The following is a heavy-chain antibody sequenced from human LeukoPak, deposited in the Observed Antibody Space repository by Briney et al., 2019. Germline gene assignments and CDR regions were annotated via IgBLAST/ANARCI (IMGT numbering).Heavy chain of an antibody. J-gene: IGHJ4*02. V-gene: IGHV3-23*01. CDR2: ISGSGGST. CDR1: GFTVSSNY. CDR3: AKVVYDSSGYFDY. D-gene: IGHD3-22*01. Sequence: GGSLRLSCAASGFTVSSNYMSWVRQAPGKGLEWVSAISGSGGSTYYADSVKGRFTISRDNSKNTLYLQMNSLRAEDTAVYYCAKVVYDSSGYFDYWGQGTLVTVSS.